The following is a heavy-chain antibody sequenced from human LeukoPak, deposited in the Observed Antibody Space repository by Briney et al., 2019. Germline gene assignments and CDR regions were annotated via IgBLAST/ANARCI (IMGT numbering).Heavy chain of an antibody. D-gene: IGHD6-6*01. CDR1: GFTFSSYS. J-gene: IGHJ4*02. Sequence: GGSLRLSCAASGFTFSSYSMNWVRQAPGKGLEWVSSISSSSSYIYYANSVKGRFTISRDNAKNSLYLQMNSLRAEDTAVYYCAREIAARPPLRDYWGQGTLVTVSS. CDR2: ISSSSSYI. V-gene: IGHV3-21*01. CDR3: AREIAARPPLRDY.